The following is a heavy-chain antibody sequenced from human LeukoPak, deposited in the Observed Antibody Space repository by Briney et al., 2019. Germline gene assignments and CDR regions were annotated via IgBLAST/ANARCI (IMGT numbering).Heavy chain of an antibody. CDR2: IYYSGST. V-gene: IGHV4-59*01. Sequence: SETLSLTCTASGGSISSYYWSWIRQPPGKGLEWIGYIYYSGSTNYNPSLKSRVTISVDTSKNQFSLKLSSVTAADTAVYYCARVVRDTAMNYYFDYWGQGTLVTVSS. D-gene: IGHD5-18*01. J-gene: IGHJ4*02. CDR1: GGSISSYY. CDR3: ARVVRDTAMNYYFDY.